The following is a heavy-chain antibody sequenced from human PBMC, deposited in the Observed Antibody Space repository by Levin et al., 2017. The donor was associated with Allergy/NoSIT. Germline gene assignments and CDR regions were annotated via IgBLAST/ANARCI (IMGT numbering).Heavy chain of an antibody. CDR1: GFSLSTSGVG. V-gene: IGHV2-5*02. J-gene: IGHJ2*01. CDR3: AHSAPGYDILTGYSYWYFDL. D-gene: IGHD3-9*01. CDR2: IYWDDDK. Sequence: SGPTLVKPTQTLTLTCTFSGFSLSTSGVGVGWIRQPPGKALEWLALIYWDDDKRYSPSLKSRLTITKDTSKNQVVLTRTNMDPVDTATYYCAHSAPGYDILTGYSYWYFDLWGRGTLVTVSS.